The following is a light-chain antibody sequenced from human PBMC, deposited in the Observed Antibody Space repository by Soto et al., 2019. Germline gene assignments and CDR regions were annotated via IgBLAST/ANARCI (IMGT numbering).Light chain of an antibody. V-gene: IGKV1-39*01. Sequence: DIQMTQSPSSLSASVGDRITITCRASQSIAKYLNWYQQKPGKVPKLLIYAASSMQSGVPSRFSGSGSGTDFTLTISSLQAEDSAAYYCQQAYSTVWTFGQGTKVEVK. CDR1: QSIAKY. CDR2: AAS. J-gene: IGKJ1*01. CDR3: QQAYSTVWT.